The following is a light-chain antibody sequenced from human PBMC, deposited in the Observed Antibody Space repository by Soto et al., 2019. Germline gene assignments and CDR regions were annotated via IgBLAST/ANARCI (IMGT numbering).Light chain of an antibody. V-gene: IGKV1-9*01. CDR2: GAS. CDR1: EDVSVI. CDR3: QQYYNTPYT. J-gene: IGKJ2*01. Sequence: DIQLTQSPSFLSASIGDRVTIFCRASEDVSVILAWYQQRPGKAPRLLTHGASALQSGVPSRFSGSGSGTDFTLTISSLQAEDVAIFYCQQYYNTPYTFGQGTKLEIK.